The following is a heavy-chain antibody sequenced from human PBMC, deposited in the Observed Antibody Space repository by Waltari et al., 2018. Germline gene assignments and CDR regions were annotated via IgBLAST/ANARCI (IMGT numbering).Heavy chain of an antibody. J-gene: IGHJ4*02. CDR3: AKPHYDFWSGYYFDY. CDR1: GFTFSSYS. V-gene: IGHV3-21*01. Sequence: EVQLVESGGGLVKPGGSLRLSCAASGFTFSSYSMNWVRQAPGKGLEWVSSISSSSSYIYYADSVKGRFTISRDNSKNTLYLQMNSLRAEDTAVYYCAKPHYDFWSGYYFDYWGQGTLVTVSS. CDR2: ISSSSSYI. D-gene: IGHD3-3*01.